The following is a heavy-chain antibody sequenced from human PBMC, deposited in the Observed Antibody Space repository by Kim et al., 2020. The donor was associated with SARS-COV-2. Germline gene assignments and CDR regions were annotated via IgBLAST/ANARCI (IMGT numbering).Heavy chain of an antibody. CDR3: ARESGTVSKGYYYYYGMDV. CDR1: GGSISSYY. D-gene: IGHD4-17*01. V-gene: IGHV4-59*01. J-gene: IGHJ6*02. Sequence: SETLSLTCTVSGGSISSYYWSWIRQPPGKGLEWIGYIYYSGSTNYNPSLKSRVTISVDTSKNQFSLKLSSVTAADTAVYYCARESGTVSKGYYYYYGMDVWGQGTTVTVSS. CDR2: IYYSGST.